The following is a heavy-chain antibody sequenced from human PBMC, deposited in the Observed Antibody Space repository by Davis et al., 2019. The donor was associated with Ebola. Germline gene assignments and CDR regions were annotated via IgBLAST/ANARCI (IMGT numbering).Heavy chain of an antibody. J-gene: IGHJ4*02. CDR2: IRSKAYGGTT. CDR3: ARDFLDYLYFDY. V-gene: IGHV3-49*03. D-gene: IGHD4/OR15-4a*01. CDR1: GFTFGVYA. Sequence: PGGSLRLSCTGSGFTFGVYAMSWFRQAPGKGLEWVGFIRSKAYGGTTAYAASVKGRFTVSRDDSKSIAYLQMDSLKSEDTAVYYCARDFLDYLYFDYWGQGTLVTVSS.